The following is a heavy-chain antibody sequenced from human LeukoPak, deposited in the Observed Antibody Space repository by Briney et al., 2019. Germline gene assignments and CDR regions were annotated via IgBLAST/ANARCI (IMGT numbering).Heavy chain of an antibody. CDR1: GGSFSGYY. CDR2: INHSGST. V-gene: IGHV4-34*01. Sequence: PSETLSLTCAVYGGSFSGYYWSWIRQPPGKGLEWIGEINHSGSTNYNPSLKSRVTISVDTSKNQFSLKLSSVTAADTAVYYCARVGAWGFDYWGQGTLVTVSS. J-gene: IGHJ4*02. D-gene: IGHD3-16*01. CDR3: ARVGAWGFDY.